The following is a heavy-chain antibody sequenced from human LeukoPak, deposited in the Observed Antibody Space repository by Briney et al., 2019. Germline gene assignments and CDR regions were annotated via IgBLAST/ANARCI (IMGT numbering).Heavy chain of an antibody. D-gene: IGHD7-27*01. J-gene: IGHJ4*02. CDR1: GFTFSSYW. CDR2: INSDGSST. Sequence: GGSLRLSCAASGFTFSSYWMHWVRQAPGKGLVWVSRINSDGSSTDYADSVKGRFTISRDNAKNTLYLQVKSLRAEDTAVYYCARGPSGWGSLDSWGQGTLVTVSS. V-gene: IGHV3-74*01. CDR3: ARGPSGWGSLDS.